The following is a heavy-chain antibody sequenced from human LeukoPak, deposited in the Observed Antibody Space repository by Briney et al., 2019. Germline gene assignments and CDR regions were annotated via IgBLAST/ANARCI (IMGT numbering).Heavy chain of an antibody. J-gene: IGHJ4*02. CDR1: GYTFTSYY. V-gene: IGHV1-46*01. CDR2: INPSGGST. D-gene: IGHD3-22*01. CDR3: ARDSLYYYVSSGFDY. Sequence: ASVKVSCKASGYTFTSYYMHWVRQAPGQGLEWMGIINPSGGSTSYAQKFQGRVTMTRDTSTSTVYMELSSLRSEDTAVYYCARDSLYYYVSSGFDYWGQGTLVTVSS.